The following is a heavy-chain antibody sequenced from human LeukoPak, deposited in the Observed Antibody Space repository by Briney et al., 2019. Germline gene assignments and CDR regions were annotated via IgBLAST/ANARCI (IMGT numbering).Heavy chain of an antibody. V-gene: IGHV1-69*13. Sequence: SVTVSCKASGGTFNNYAFSWVRQAPGQGLEWMGGFIPLFCTADYAQKFQGRVTITADESTSTAYMELSSLRLEDTAVYYCARDLLGSASSYSSGAWDYWGQGTLVTVSS. CDR2: FIPLFCTA. J-gene: IGHJ4*02. CDR1: GGTFNNYA. D-gene: IGHD3-22*01. CDR3: ARDLLGSASSYSSGAWDY.